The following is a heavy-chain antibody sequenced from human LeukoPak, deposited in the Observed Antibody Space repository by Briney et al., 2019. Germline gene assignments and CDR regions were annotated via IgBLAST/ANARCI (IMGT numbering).Heavy chain of an antibody. V-gene: IGHV3-30-3*01. CDR1: GFTFSSYA. D-gene: IGHD3-22*01. J-gene: IGHJ3*02. Sequence: PGGSLRLSCAASGFTFSSYAMHWVRQAPGKGLEWVAVISYDGSNKYYADSVKGRSTISRDNSKNTLYLQMNSLRAEDTAVYYCARGESMIVDAFDIWGQGTMVTVSS. CDR3: ARGESMIVDAFDI. CDR2: ISYDGSNK.